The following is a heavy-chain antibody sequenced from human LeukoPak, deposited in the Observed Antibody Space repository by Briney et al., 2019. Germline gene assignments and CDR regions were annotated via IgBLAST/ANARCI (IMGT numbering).Heavy chain of an antibody. D-gene: IGHD3-16*02. CDR1: GFIFTNYA. J-gene: IGHJ4*02. V-gene: IGHV3-23*01. CDR3: ARGLGLGELSY. Sequence: GGSLRLSCVTSGFIFTNYAMSWVRQTPGKGLEWVSAISGSGDSTYYTDSVKGRFTISRDNSKNTLYLQMNSLRAEDTAVYYCARGLGLGELSYWGQGTLVTVSS. CDR2: ISGSGDST.